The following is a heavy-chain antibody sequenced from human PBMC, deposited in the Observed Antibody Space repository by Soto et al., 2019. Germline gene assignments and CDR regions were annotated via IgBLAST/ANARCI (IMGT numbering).Heavy chain of an antibody. V-gene: IGHV3-23*01. CDR3: AKAALGLSAGSSWYS. D-gene: IGHD6-13*01. CDR2: SIGSGGST. J-gene: IGHJ4*02. Sequence: EVQLLESGGGLVQPGGSLRLSCAASGFTFSSYAMNWVRQAPGKGLEWVSSIGSGGSTYYADSVKGRFTISRDNSKNTLYLQMNSLRAEDTAVYYCAKAALGLSAGSSWYSWGQGTLVTVSS. CDR1: GFTFSSYA.